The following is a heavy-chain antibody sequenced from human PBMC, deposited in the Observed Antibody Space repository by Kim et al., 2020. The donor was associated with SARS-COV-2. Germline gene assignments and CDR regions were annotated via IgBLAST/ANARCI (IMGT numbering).Heavy chain of an antibody. Sequence: GGSLRLSCAASGFTFSSYGMHWVRQAPGKGLEWVAVISYDGSNKYYADSVKGRFTISRDNSKNTLYLQMNSLRAEDTAVYYCAKLTIYGSGSYLTNPLDYWGQGTLVTVSS. D-gene: IGHD3-10*01. V-gene: IGHV3-30*18. CDR1: GFTFSSYG. J-gene: IGHJ4*02. CDR2: ISYDGSNK. CDR3: AKLTIYGSGSYLTNPLDY.